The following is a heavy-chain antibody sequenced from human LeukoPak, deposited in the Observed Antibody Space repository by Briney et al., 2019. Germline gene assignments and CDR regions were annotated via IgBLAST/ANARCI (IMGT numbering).Heavy chain of an antibody. CDR2: FDPEDGET. D-gene: IGHD3-3*01. Sequence: ASVKVSCKVSGYTLTELSMHWVRQAPGKGLEWMGGFDPEDGETIYAQKFQGRVTMTEDTSTDTAYMELSSLRSEDTAVYYCATGVLRCSPLGFDPWGQGTLVTVSS. CDR1: GYTLTELS. CDR3: ATGVLRCSPLGFDP. J-gene: IGHJ5*02. V-gene: IGHV1-24*01.